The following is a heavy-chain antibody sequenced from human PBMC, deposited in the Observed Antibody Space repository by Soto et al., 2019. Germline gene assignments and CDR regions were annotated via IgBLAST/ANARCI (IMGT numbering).Heavy chain of an antibody. CDR3: ARAYGGNPALFDP. D-gene: IGHD4-17*01. Sequence: EVQLVESGGGLIQPGGSLRLSCVASEFTVSSDYMSWVRQAPGKGLEWASVIYPGGSTYYADSVKGRFTFSRDNSKNTLYLQMNSLRAEDTAVYYCARAYGGNPALFDPWGQGTLVTVSS. V-gene: IGHV3-53*01. J-gene: IGHJ5*02. CDR2: IYPGGST. CDR1: EFTVSSDY.